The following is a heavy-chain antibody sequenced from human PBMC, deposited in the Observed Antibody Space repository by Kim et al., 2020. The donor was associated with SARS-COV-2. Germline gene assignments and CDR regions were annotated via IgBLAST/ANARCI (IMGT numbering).Heavy chain of an antibody. CDR3: AREGCSGGSCYSTLTKRAVDY. Sequence: FTISRDNAKNSLYLQMNSLRAEDTAVYYCAREGCSGGSCYSTLTKRAVDYWGQGTLVTVSS. J-gene: IGHJ4*02. D-gene: IGHD2-15*01. V-gene: IGHV3-11*04.